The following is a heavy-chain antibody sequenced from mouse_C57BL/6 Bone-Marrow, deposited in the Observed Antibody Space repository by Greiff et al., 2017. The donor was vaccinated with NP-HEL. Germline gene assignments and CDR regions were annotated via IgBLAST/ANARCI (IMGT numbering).Heavy chain of an antibody. Sequence: QVQLQQPGAELVKPGASVKLSCKASGYTFTSYWMHWVKQRPGQGLEWIGMIHPNSGSTNYNEKFKSKATLTVDKSSSTAYMQLSSPTSEDSAVYYCAKTVVAYYYAMDYGGQGTSGTVSS. J-gene: IGHJ4*01. CDR3: AKTVVAYYYAMDY. D-gene: IGHD1-1*01. CDR2: IHPNSGST. V-gene: IGHV1-64*01. CDR1: GYTFTSYW.